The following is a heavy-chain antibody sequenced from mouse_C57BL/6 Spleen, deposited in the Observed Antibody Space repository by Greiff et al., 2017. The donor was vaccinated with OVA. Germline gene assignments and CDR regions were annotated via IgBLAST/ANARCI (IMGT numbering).Heavy chain of an antibody. CDR2: INPGSGGT. CDR1: GYAFTNYL. J-gene: IGHJ4*01. V-gene: IGHV1-54*01. Sequence: VQLVESGAELVRPGTSVKVSCKASGYAFTNYLIEWVKQRPGQGLEWIGVINPGSGGTNYNEKFKGKATLTADKSSSTAYMQLSSLTSEDSAVYFCASSYTGAMDYWGQGTSVTVSS. CDR3: ASSYTGAMDY.